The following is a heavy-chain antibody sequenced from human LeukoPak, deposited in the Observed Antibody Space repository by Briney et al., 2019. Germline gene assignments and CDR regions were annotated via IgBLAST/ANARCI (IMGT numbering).Heavy chain of an antibody. V-gene: IGHV1-24*01. CDR1: GYTLTELS. CDR3: ATGRQWLVQYYFDY. Sequence: ASVKVSCKVSGYTLTELSMHWVRQAPGKGLEWMGGFDPEDGETIYAQKFQGRVTMTEDTSTDTAYMELSSLRSEDTAVYYCATGRQWLVQYYFDYWAREPWSPSPQ. CDR2: FDPEDGET. D-gene: IGHD6-19*01. J-gene: IGHJ4*02.